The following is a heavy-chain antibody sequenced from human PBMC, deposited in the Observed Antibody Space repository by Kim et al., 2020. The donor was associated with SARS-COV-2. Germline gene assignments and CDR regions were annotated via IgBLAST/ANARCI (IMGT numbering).Heavy chain of an antibody. CDR1: EFSFTDYY. CDR3: ARGADGGDFDWLLRATIYHAMDV. J-gene: IGHJ6*02. CDR2: ISSSGSTI. Sequence: GGSLRPSCTASEFSFTDYYMSWIRQAPGKGLEWVAYISSSGSTISYADSVKGRFTITRDNAKKSLYLQMTSLRAEDTAVYFCARGADGGDFDWLLRATIYHAMDVWGQGTTVTVSS. D-gene: IGHD3-9*01. V-gene: IGHV3-11*04.